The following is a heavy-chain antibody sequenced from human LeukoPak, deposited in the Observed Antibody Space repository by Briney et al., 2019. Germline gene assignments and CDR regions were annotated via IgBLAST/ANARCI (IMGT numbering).Heavy chain of an antibody. Sequence: GGSLSLYCAGSGFTFNRYEMNWVRQAPGQGLEGVSYISGSGSTIYYADSGKGRFTISRDNAKNSLYLQMNSLRAEDTAVYYCARGDGGYDYGMDVWGRGTTVTVSS. V-gene: IGHV3-48*03. J-gene: IGHJ6*02. CDR1: GFTFNRYE. CDR2: ISGSGSTI. D-gene: IGHD5-24*01. CDR3: ARGDGGYDYGMDV.